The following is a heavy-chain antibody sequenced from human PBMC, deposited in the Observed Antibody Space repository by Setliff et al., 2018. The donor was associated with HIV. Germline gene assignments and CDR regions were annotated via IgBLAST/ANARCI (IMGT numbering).Heavy chain of an antibody. V-gene: IGHV3-7*03. D-gene: IGHD6-19*01. CDR3: TRGSSGWKYYYYYYMDL. CDR1: RFSFRSYW. J-gene: IGHJ6*03. Sequence: GGSLRLSCAASRFSFRSYWMNWVRQAPGKGLAWVASIKQDGSEIYYVDSVKGRFTISRDNARGALFLQMNNLRADGTALYYCTRGSSGWKYYYYYYMDLWGSGTTVTV. CDR2: IKQDGSEI.